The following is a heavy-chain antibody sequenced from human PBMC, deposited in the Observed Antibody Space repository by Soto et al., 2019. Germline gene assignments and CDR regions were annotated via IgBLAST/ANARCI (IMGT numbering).Heavy chain of an antibody. J-gene: IGHJ5*02. Sequence: SETLSLTCAVYGGSFSGYYWSWIRQPPGKGLEWIGEINHSGSTNYNPSLKSRVTISVDTSKNQFSLKLSSVTAADTAVYYCARGKQWLVRAFDPWGQGTLVTVSS. CDR3: ARGKQWLVRAFDP. CDR1: GGSFSGYY. CDR2: INHSGST. V-gene: IGHV4-34*01. D-gene: IGHD6-19*01.